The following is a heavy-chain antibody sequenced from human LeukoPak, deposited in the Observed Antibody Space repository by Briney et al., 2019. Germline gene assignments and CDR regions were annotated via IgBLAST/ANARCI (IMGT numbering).Heavy chain of an antibody. J-gene: IGHJ4*02. CDR1: GFTFSSYW. D-gene: IGHD6-19*01. V-gene: IGHV3-74*01. Sequence: PGGSLRLSCAASGFTFSSYWMHWVRQAPGKGLVWVSRINSDGSSTSYADSVKGRFTISRDNAKNTLYLQMNSLRAEDTAVYYCARVDSSGWYYFDYWGQGTLVTVSS. CDR2: INSDGSST. CDR3: ARVDSSGWYYFDY.